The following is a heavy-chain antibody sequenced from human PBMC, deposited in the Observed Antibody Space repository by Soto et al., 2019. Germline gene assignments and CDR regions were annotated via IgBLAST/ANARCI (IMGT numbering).Heavy chain of an antibody. Sequence: PSETLSLTCAVSGVSISSGNWWTWVRQTPQRGLEYIGEIFHDGTANYYPSFERRVAISVDTSKNQFSLSLGSVTAADTAVYYCARQRGTTLGTDHWGPGSLVTVSS. J-gene: IGHJ4*02. D-gene: IGHD4-17*01. CDR1: GVSISSGNW. CDR3: ARQRGTTLGTDH. CDR2: IFHDGTA. V-gene: IGHV4-4*02.